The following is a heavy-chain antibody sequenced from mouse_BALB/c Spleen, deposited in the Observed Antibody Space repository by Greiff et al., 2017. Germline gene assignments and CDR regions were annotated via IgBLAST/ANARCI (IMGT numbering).Heavy chain of an antibody. CDR1: GYTFTSYW. J-gene: IGHJ3*01. D-gene: IGHD2-1*01. CDR2: INPSTGYT. V-gene: IGHV1-7*01. CDR3: ARGANYGNFFAY. Sequence: QVQLQQSGAELAKPGASVKMSCKASGYTFTSYWMHWVKQRPGQGLEWIGYINPSTGYTEYNQKFKDKATLTADKSSSTAYMQLSSLTSEDSAVYYCARGANYGNFFAYWGQGTLVTVSA.